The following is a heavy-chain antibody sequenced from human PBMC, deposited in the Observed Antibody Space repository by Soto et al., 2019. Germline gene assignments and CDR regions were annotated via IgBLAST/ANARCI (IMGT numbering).Heavy chain of an antibody. Sequence: QVQLQESGPGLVKPSETLSLSCAVSGGSISSYYWSWIRQPPGKGLEWIGYIYYSGSTNYNPSLKSRVTISVDTSKNQFSLKLSSVTAADTAVYYCARQVRYCSGGICYNWFDPWGQETLVTVSS. J-gene: IGHJ5*02. CDR2: IYYSGST. V-gene: IGHV4-59*08. CDR3: ARQVRYCSGGICYNWFDP. CDR1: GGSISSYY. D-gene: IGHD2-15*01.